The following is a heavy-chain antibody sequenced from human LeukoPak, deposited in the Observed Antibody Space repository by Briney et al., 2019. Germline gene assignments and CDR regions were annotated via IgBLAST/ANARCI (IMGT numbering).Heavy chain of an antibody. CDR1: GFTLSSYW. V-gene: IGHV3-7*01. CDR3: ARSGRGVDSFYFYMDV. J-gene: IGHJ6*03. CDR2: IKHDGSEKQDGSEK. D-gene: IGHD3-10*01. Sequence: PGGSLRLSCAASGFTLSSYWMSWVRQAPGKGLEWVANIKHDGSEKQDGSEKNYVDSVKGRFTISRDNAKNSLYLQMNSLRAEDTAVYYCARSGRGVDSFYFYMDVWGKGTTVTVSS.